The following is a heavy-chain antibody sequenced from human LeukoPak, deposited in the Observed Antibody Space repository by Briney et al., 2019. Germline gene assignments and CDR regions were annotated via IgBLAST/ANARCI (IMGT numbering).Heavy chain of an antibody. J-gene: IGHJ4*02. Sequence: PSETLSLTCAVYGGSFSGYYWSWIRQPPGKGLEWIGEINHSGSTNYNPSLKSRVTISVDTSKNQFSLKLSSVTAADTAVYYRARRKYCSGGSCFAFDYWGQGTLVTVSS. V-gene: IGHV4-34*01. CDR1: GGSFSGYY. D-gene: IGHD2-15*01. CDR3: ARRKYCSGGSCFAFDY. CDR2: INHSGST.